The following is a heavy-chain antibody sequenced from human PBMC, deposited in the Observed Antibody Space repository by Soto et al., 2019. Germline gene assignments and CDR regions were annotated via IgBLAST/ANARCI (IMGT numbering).Heavy chain of an antibody. Sequence: QVQLVESGGGVVQPGRSLRLSCAASGFTFSSYAMHWVRQAPGKGLEWVAVISYDGSNKYYADSVKGRFTISRDNSKNTLYLQMNSLKADDTAVYYCARYIVVVVAATLGAFDIWGQGTMVTVSS. CDR2: ISYDGSNK. V-gene: IGHV3-30-3*01. D-gene: IGHD2-15*01. CDR3: ARYIVVVVAATLGAFDI. CDR1: GFTFSSYA. J-gene: IGHJ3*02.